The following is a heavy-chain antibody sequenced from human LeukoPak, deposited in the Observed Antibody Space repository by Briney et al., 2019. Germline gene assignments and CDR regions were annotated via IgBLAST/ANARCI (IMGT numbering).Heavy chain of an antibody. V-gene: IGHV1-2*06. CDR3: ARDHGYSYGNSDY. CDR2: INPNSGGT. CDR1: GYTFTGYY. D-gene: IGHD5-18*01. J-gene: IGHJ4*02. Sequence: ASVKVSCKASGYTFTGYYMHWVRQAPGQGLEWMGRINPNSGGTNYAQKFQGRVTMTRDTSISTAYMELSRLRSDDTAVYYCARDHGYSYGNSDYWGQGTQVTVSS.